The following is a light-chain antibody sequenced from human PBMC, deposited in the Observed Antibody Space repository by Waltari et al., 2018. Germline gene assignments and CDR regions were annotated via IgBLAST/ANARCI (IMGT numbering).Light chain of an antibody. Sequence: QAVVTQEPSLTVSPGETVTLTCASSSGPVIDFRFPSWLQQRPGQPPRTLIYDTTIKNMWTPARFSGSLIGGRAVLTLSGAQPEDEADYYCLLSFRSGWVFGGGTRLIV. V-gene: IGLV7-46*01. J-gene: IGLJ3*02. CDR2: DTT. CDR1: SGPVIDFRF. CDR3: LLSFRSGWV.